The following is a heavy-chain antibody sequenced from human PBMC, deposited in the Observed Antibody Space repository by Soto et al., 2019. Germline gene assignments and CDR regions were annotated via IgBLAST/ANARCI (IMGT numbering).Heavy chain of an antibody. V-gene: IGHV5-51*01. D-gene: IGHD3-22*01. CDR3: AKVMSSGYFVYYYNYAVDV. CDR2: IYPGDSDT. CDR1: GYSFASYW. Sequence: PGESLKISCQGSGYSFASYWSGWVRQMPGKDLEWMGIIYPGDSDTRYSPSFQGQVTISADKSLRTAYLQWTSLKASDTAVYYCAKVMSSGYFVYYYNYAVDVWGQGTTVTVSS. J-gene: IGHJ6*02.